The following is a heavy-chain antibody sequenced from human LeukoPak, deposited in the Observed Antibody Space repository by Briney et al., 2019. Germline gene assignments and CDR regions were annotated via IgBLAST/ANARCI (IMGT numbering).Heavy chain of an antibody. V-gene: IGHV1-2*04. Sequence: ASALVSCRASGYTFTGYYIHWWGQAAGQGVEWMGWVNRNSGGTNYSQKFQGCVTITRDTTTSAAYMELSRRRCDDTAVYYCVRENRGRGYSYGYFPHIDYWGQRTLVTVS. D-gene: IGHD5-18*01. J-gene: IGHJ4*02. CDR3: VRENRGRGYSYGYFPHIDY. CDR1: GYTFTGYY. CDR2: VNRNSGGT.